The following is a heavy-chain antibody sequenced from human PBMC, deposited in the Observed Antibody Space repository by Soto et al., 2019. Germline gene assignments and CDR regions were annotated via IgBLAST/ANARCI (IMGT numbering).Heavy chain of an antibody. D-gene: IGHD3-22*01. CDR3: AHAKTYYYDTSSGGFDY. CDR1: GFSLSTSGVG. Sequence: QITLKESGPTLVKPTQTLTLTCTFSGFSLSTSGVGVGWIRQPPGKALEWLALIYWNDDKRYSPSLKSRLTITKDTSKNQVVLTMTNMDPVDTATYYCAHAKTYYYDTSSGGFDYWGQGTLVTVSS. V-gene: IGHV2-5*01. CDR2: IYWNDDK. J-gene: IGHJ4*02.